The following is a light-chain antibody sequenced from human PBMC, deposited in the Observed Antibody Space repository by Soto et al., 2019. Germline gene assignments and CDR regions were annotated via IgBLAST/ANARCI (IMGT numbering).Light chain of an antibody. CDR3: QQYYSYPRT. CDR2: DTS. Sequence: IQLTQSPSSLSASMGDSVTITCRASQSIRYRLTWYQQKPGEAPKVLIYDTSTLQSGVPSRFSGSGSGTDFTLTISCLQAEDFATYYCQQYYSYPRTFGQGTKLEIK. V-gene: IGKV1-13*02. CDR1: QSIRYR. J-gene: IGKJ2*01.